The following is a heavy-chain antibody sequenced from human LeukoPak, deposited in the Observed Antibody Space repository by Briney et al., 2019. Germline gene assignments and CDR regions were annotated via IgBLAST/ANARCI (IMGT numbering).Heavy chain of an antibody. CDR3: ARVLAAAGSLGWFDP. CDR2: IYTSGST. J-gene: IGHJ5*02. V-gene: IGHV4-61*02. D-gene: IGHD6-13*01. Sequence: SETLSLTCTVSGGSISSGSYYWSWIRQPAGKGLEWIGRIYTSGSTNYNPSLKSRVTISVDTSKNQFSLKLSSVTAADTAVYYCARVLAAAGSLGWFDPWGQGTLVTVSS. CDR1: GGSISSGSYY.